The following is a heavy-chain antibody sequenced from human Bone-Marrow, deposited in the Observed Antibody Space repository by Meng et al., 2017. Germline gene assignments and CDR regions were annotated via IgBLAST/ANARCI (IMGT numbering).Heavy chain of an antibody. CDR2: ISSSSTYI. CDR1: GFIFSSYT. J-gene: IGHJ4*02. CDR3: VSENYGDYFDY. V-gene: IGHV3-21*01. Sequence: VQLLVSGGGVCQHGRSLRLSCAASGFIFSSYTMNWVRQAPGKGLEWVSSISSSSTYIYYAESVKGRFTISRDNTKNSLYLQLNSLRAEDTAIYYCVSENYGDYFDYWGQGALVTVSS. D-gene: IGHD4-17*01.